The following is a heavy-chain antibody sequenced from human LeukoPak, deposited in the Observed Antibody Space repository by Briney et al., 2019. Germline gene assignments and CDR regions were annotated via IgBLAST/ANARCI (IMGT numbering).Heavy chain of an antibody. Sequence: ASVKVSCKASGYTFTSYAMNWVRQAPGQGLEWMGWINPNSGGTNYAQKFQGRVTMTRDTSISTAYMELRSLRSDDTAVYYCARVALLRHDYWGQGTLVTVSS. CDR2: INPNSGGT. V-gene: IGHV1-2*02. CDR1: GYTFTSYA. J-gene: IGHJ4*02. CDR3: ARVALLRHDY. D-gene: IGHD4-17*01.